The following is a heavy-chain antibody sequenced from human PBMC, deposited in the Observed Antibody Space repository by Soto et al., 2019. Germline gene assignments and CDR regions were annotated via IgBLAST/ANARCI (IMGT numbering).Heavy chain of an antibody. D-gene: IGHD2-21*02. CDR3: ARQRTSVVTQAYFDV. CDR1: GGSLSGYY. J-gene: IGHJ4*02. Sequence: SETLSLTCAVYGGSLSGYYWSWIRQPPGKGLEWIGEINHSGSTNYNPSLKSRVTISVDTSKNQFSLKLSSVTAADTALYFCARQRTSVVTQAYFDVWGPGSLVTVSS. CDR2: INHSGST. V-gene: IGHV4-34*01.